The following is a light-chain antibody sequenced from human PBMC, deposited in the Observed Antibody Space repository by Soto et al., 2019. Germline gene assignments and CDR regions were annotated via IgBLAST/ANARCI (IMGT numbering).Light chain of an antibody. V-gene: IGLV1-44*01. J-gene: IGLJ1*01. CDR3: CSYTSSSPYV. CDR2: TDY. CDR1: SSNIGTYT. Sequence: QSVLTQPPSVSGTPGQRVTISCSGGSSNIGTYTVNWYQQLPETAPKLLIYTDYQRPSGVSNRFSGSKSGNTTSLTISGLQAEDEADYYCCSYTSSSPYVFGTGTKLTVL.